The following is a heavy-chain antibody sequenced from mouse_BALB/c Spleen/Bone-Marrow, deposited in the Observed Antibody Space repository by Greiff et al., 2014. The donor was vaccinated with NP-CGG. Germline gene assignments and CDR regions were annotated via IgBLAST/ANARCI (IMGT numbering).Heavy chain of an antibody. D-gene: IGHD2-4*01. Sequence: QVQLQQSGPELVKPGASVKISCKAFGYVFSTSWMNWVKQRPGQGLEWIGRIYPGDEDINYNGKFKGKATLTVDKFSSTAHMQLSSLTSADSAVYFCARKGGLDYAMDYWGQGTSVTVSS. V-gene: IGHV1-82*01. CDR2: IYPGDEDI. CDR1: GYVFSTSW. CDR3: ARKGGLDYAMDY. J-gene: IGHJ4*01.